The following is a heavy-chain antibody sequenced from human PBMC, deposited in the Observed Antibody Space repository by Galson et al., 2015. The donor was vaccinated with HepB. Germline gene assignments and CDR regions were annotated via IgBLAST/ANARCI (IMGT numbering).Heavy chain of an antibody. Sequence: SLRLSCAASGFTFNSYAMSWVRQAPGKGLEWVSGVNGGGGSKYYADSVKGRFTISRDNFKNMLYLQMNSLRAEDTAIYYCAKDWYSSGWYSDYYGMDVWGQGTTVTVSS. CDR2: VNGGGGSK. J-gene: IGHJ6*02. V-gene: IGHV3-23*01. D-gene: IGHD6-19*01. CDR1: GFTFNSYA. CDR3: AKDWYSSGWYSDYYGMDV.